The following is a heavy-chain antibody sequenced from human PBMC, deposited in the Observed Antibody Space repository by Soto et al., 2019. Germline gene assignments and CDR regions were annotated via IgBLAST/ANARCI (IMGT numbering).Heavy chain of an antibody. CDR2: INAGSGNT. CDR3: AREGGVCSSTSCSNWFDP. CDR1: GYTFTSYA. V-gene: IGHV1-3*01. Sequence: ASVKVSCKASGYTFTSYAMHWVRQAPGQRLEWMGWINAGSGNTDYAQKFQGRVTITRNTSMSTAYMELSSLRSEDTAVYYCAREGGVCSSTSCSNWFDPWGQGTLVTVSS. D-gene: IGHD2-2*01. J-gene: IGHJ5*02.